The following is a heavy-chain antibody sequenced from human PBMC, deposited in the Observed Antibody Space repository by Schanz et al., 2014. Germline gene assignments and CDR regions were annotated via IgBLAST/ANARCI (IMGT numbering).Heavy chain of an antibody. CDR2: IGVDGTTT. J-gene: IGHJ4*02. CDR1: GFSVGNKY. CDR3: ARESSNDIVLVPGAVFDH. V-gene: IGHV3-23*04. D-gene: IGHD2-2*01. Sequence: EVQLVESGGGLVQPGGSLRLSCAASGFSVGNKYMNWLRQAPGKGLEWVSVIGVDGTTTYYADSVKGRFTISRDNSKNTLYLQMNSLRPEDTAVYYCARESSNDIVLVPGAVFDHWGQGILVTVSS.